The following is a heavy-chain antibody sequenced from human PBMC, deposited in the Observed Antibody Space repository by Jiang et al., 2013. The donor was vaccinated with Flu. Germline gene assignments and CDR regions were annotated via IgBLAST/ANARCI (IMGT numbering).Heavy chain of an antibody. D-gene: IGHD6-13*01. Sequence: GPGLVKPSETLSLTCTVSGGSISSGTYYWGWIRQPPGKGLEWIGSIYYSGVTYYNPSLKSRVTISVDTSKNQFSLKLNSVTAADTAVFYCARHGTYRVSTLGWFDPWGQGTLVTVSS. V-gene: IGHV4-39*07. CDR2: IYYSGVT. CDR1: GGSISSGTYY. CDR3: ARHGTYRVSTLGWFDP. J-gene: IGHJ5*02.